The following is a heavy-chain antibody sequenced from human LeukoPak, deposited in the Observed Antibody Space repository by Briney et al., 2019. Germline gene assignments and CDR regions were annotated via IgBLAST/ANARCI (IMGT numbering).Heavy chain of an antibody. CDR2: INPNSGGT. V-gene: IGHV1-2*02. D-gene: IGHD3-10*01. CDR1: GYTFFNYA. CDR3: ARGDTMVRGREDV. J-gene: IGHJ6*04. Sequence: GASVKVSCTASGYTFFNYAIHWVRQAPGQRLEWMGWINPNSGGTNYAQKFQGRVTMTRDTSISTAYMEMSRLTSDDTAVYYCARGDTMVRGREDVWGKGTTVTISS.